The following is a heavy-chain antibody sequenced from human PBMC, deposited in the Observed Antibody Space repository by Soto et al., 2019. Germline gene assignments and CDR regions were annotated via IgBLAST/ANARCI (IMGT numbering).Heavy chain of an antibody. J-gene: IGHJ5*02. Sequence: VSVQVSYKASGYRFPSYYLHWVRQPPGQRPEWLGWINPESGSTQYAKKFEGRVALTRDTSTGTAYMDLTRLTSDDTAIYCCVIPYYEILTDYSDYFDPWGQGTLGTVSS. V-gene: IGHV1-2*02. CDR3: VIPYYEILTDYSDYFDP. CDR1: GYRFPSYY. D-gene: IGHD3-9*01. CDR2: INPESGST.